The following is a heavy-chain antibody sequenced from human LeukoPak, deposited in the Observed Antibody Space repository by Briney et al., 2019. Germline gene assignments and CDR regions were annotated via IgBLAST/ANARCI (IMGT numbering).Heavy chain of an antibody. CDR1: GYTFTSYY. Sequence: GASVKVSCKASGYTFTSYYMHWVRQAPGQGLEWMGIINPSGGSTSYAQKFQGRVTMTRDMSTSTVYMELSSLRSEDTAVYYCASLEKIYDSSGYWDDFDYWGQGTLVTVSS. D-gene: IGHD3-22*01. J-gene: IGHJ4*02. CDR2: INPSGGST. V-gene: IGHV1-46*01. CDR3: ASLEKIYDSSGYWDDFDY.